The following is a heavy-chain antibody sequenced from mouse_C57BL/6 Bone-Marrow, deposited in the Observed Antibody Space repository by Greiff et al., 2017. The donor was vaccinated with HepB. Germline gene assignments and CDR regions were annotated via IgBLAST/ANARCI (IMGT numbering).Heavy chain of an antibody. CDR2: IDPEDGDT. V-gene: IGHV14-1*01. D-gene: IGHD4-1*01. CDR1: GFNIKDYY. J-gene: IGHJ3*01. Sequence: EVKLMESGAELVRPGASVKLSCTASGFNIKDYYMHWVKQRPEQGLEWIGRIDPEDGDTEYAPKFQGKATMTADTSSNTAYLQLSSLTSEDTAVYYCTTGNWDVRFADWGKGTMVTVSA. CDR3: TTGNWDVRFAD.